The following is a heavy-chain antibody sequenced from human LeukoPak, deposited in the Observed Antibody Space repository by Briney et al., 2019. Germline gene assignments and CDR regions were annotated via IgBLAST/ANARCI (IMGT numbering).Heavy chain of an antibody. V-gene: IGHV4-61*02. D-gene: IGHD3-22*01. CDR3: ARLTEYYYDSSGYYYDY. CDR2: IYTSGST. CDR1: GDSISSGNYY. Sequence: SETLSLTCTVSGDSISSGNYYWSWIRQPAGKGLEWIGRIYTSGSTNYNPSLKSRVTISVDTSKNQFFLKLSSVTAADTAVYYCARLTEYYYDSSGYYYDYWGQGTLVTVSS. J-gene: IGHJ4*02.